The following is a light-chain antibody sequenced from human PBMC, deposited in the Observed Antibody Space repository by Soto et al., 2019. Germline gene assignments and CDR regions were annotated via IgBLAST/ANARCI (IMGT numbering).Light chain of an antibody. CDR1: QGIRNQ. CDR2: AAS. Sequence: DIQMTQSPSSLSASVGDRVTITCRASQGIRNQLAWYQQKPGKAPKRLIYAASTLQRGVPSRFSGSGAWTEFTRINSSLQPEDFATYYCLQHDFYPRTVGQGTKVDIK. CDR3: LQHDFYPRT. V-gene: IGKV1-17*01. J-gene: IGKJ1*01.